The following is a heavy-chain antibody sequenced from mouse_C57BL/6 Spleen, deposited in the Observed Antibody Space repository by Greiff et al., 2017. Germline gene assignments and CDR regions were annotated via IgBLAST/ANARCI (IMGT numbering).Heavy chain of an antibody. V-gene: IGHV1-19*01. Sequence: EVQLQQSGPVLVKPGASVKMSCKASGYTFTDYYMNWVKQSHGKSLEWIGVINPYNGGTSYNQKFKGKATLTVDKSSSTAYMELNSLTSEDSAVYYCARRGYGSSYAWFAYWGQGTLVTVSA. CDR1: GYTFTDYY. J-gene: IGHJ3*01. D-gene: IGHD1-1*01. CDR3: ARRGYGSSYAWFAY. CDR2: INPYNGGT.